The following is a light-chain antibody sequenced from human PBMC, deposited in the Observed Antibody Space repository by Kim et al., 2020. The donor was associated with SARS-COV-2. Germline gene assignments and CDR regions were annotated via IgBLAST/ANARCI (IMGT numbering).Light chain of an antibody. V-gene: IGKV1-8*01. CDR2: ATS. CDR3: QQYYGYPLT. CDR1: QGISSF. Sequence: AIRITQSPSSLSASTGDRVTITCRASQGISSFLAWYQQKPGKAPKLLIYATSTLQSGVPSRFSGSGSGTDFTLTISCLQSEDFATYYCQQYYGYPLTFGGGTKVDIK. J-gene: IGKJ4*01.